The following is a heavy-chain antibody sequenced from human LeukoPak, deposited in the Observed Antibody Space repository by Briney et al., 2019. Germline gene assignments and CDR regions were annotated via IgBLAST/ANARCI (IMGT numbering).Heavy chain of an antibody. CDR2: IIPIFGTT. Sequence: GASVKVSCKASGGTFSNYAISWVRQAPGQGLEWMGGIIPIFGTTHYAQKFQGRVTITADESTSTAYMELSSLRSEDTAVYYCASGVYDILTGDYYYYYMDVWGKGTTVTISS. CDR3: ASGVYDILTGDYYYYYMDV. V-gene: IGHV1-69*13. CDR1: GGTFSNYA. D-gene: IGHD3-9*01. J-gene: IGHJ6*03.